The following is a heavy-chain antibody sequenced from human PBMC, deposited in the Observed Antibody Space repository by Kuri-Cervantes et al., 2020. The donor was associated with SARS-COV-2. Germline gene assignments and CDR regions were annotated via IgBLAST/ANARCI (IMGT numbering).Heavy chain of an antibody. J-gene: IGHJ5*02. CDR2: IYTSGST. V-gene: IGHV4-61*02. D-gene: IGHD1-1*01. CDR3: ARHVTGTTFSWLDP. CDR1: GGSISSGSYY. Sequence: SETLSLTCTVSGGSISSGSYYWSWIRQPAGKGLEWIGRIYTSGSTNYNPSLKSRVTISVDTSKNQFSLELSSVTAADTAMYYCARHVTGTTFSWLDPWDQGILVTVSS.